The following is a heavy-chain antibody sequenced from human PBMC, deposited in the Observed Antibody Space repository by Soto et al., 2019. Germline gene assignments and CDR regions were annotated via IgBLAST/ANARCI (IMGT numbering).Heavy chain of an antibody. J-gene: IGHJ4*02. V-gene: IGHV4-59*01. CDR2: IYYAGTT. CDR3: ARRYAGNFDY. CDR1: GGSISPYY. D-gene: IGHD2-8*01. Sequence: PSETLSLTCTVSGGSISPYYWSWIRQPPGKGLEWVGYIYYAGTTSYNPSLKSRVTISVDTSKNQFSLKLSSVTAADTAVYYCARRYAGNFDYWGQGTLVTVSS.